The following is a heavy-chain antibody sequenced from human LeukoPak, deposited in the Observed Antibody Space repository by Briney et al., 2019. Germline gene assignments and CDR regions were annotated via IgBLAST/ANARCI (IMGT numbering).Heavy chain of an antibody. V-gene: IGHV1-18*01. CDR1: GYTFTSYG. CDR2: ISAYNGNT. CDR3: ARDPLVVVAATYYYYYGMDV. Sequence: ASVKVSCKASGYTFTSYGISWVRQAPGQGLEWMGWISAYNGNTNYAQKLQGRVTMTTDTSTSIAYMELRSLRSDDTAVYYCARDPLVVVAATYYYYYGMDVWGQGTTVTVSS. D-gene: IGHD2-15*01. J-gene: IGHJ6*02.